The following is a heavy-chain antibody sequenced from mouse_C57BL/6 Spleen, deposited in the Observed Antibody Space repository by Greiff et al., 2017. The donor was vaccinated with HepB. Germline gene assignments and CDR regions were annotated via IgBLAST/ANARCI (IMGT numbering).Heavy chain of an antibody. J-gene: IGHJ4*01. CDR1: GFTFSSYA. CDR3: ARGRGAMDY. V-gene: IGHV5-4*03. CDR2: ISDGGSYT. Sequence: EVNLVESGGGLVKPGGSLKLSCAASGFTFSSYAMSWVRQTPEKRLEWVATISDGGSYTYYPDNVKGRFTISRDNAKNNLYLQMSHLKSEDTAMYYCARGRGAMDYWGQGTSVTVSS.